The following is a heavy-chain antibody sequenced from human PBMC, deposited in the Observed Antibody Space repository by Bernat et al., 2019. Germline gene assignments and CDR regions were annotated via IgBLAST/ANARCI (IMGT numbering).Heavy chain of an antibody. CDR1: GFSLTTGGMS. D-gene: IGHD4-17*01. J-gene: IGHJ4*02. CDR2: IDWDDDK. V-gene: IGHV2-70*15. CDR3: ARHYGDYSIDY. Sequence: QVTLRESGPALVKPTQTLTLTCTFSGFSLTTGGMSVSWIRQPPGKALEWLTRIDWDDDKYYSTSLKPRLTISKDTSKNQVVLTMTNMDPVDTATYYCARHYGDYSIDYGGQGTLVTVSS.